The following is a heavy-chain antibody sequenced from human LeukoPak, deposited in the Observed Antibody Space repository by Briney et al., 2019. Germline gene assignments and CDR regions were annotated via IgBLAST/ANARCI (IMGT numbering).Heavy chain of an antibody. CDR2: ISYAGSNK. D-gene: IGHD2-15*01. CDR3: ARKWSRIFDY. V-gene: IGHV3-30-3*01. J-gene: IGHJ4*02. CDR1: GFTFSSYA. Sequence: GRSLRLSCAASGFTFSSYAMHWVRQAPGKGLEWVAVISYAGSNKYYADSVKGRFTISRDNSKNTLYLQMNSLRAEDTAVYYCARKWSRIFDYWGQGTLVTVSS.